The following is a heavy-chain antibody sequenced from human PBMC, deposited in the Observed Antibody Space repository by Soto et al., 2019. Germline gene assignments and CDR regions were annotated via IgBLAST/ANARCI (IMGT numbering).Heavy chain of an antibody. Sequence: QVQLLQSGAEVKKPGTSVRVSCRASGYTFKDYDINWVRRAHGQGLEWMGWMNPNSGNTAYARKFHDRNTMTRSVSARTAFMELSSLTPEYTAVYYCARRMTWSLWCFDLWGSGTQVTVSS. D-gene: IGHD3-3*01. CDR1: GYTFKDYD. V-gene: IGHV1-8*01. CDR2: MNPNSGNT. J-gene: IGHJ2*01. CDR3: ARRMTWSLWCFDL.